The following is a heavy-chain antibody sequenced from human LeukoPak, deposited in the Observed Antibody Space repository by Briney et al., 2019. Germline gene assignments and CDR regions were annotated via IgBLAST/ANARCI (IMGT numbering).Heavy chain of an antibody. CDR2: IRYDGSNK. D-gene: IGHD6-19*01. Sequence: PGGSLRLSCAASGFTFSSYGMHWVRQAPGKGLEWVAFIRYDGSNKYYADSVKGRFTISRDNSKNTLYLQMNSLRAEDTAVYYCAKDLLRIAVAGTVFDYWGQGTLVTVSS. J-gene: IGHJ4*02. V-gene: IGHV3-30*02. CDR3: AKDLLRIAVAGTVFDY. CDR1: GFTFSSYG.